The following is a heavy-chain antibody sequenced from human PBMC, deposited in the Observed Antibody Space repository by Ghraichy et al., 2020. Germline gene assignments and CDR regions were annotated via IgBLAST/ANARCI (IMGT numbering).Heavy chain of an antibody. CDR3: ARERGLRLSFSFLSY. J-gene: IGHJ4*02. V-gene: IGHV3-30-3*01. CDR2: ISYDGSNK. D-gene: IGHD3-3*02. CDR1: GFTFSSYA. Sequence: GGSLRLSCAASGFTFSSYAMHWVRQAPGKGLEWVAVISYDGSNKYYADSVKGRFTISRDNSKNTLYLQMNSLRAEDTAVYYCARERGLRLSFSFLSYWGQGTLVTVSS.